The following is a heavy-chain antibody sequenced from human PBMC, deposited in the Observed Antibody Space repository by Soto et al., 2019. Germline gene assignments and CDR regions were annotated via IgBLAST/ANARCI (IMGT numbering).Heavy chain of an antibody. CDR3: AKVGYSGDGAYWHYYYYMDV. J-gene: IGHJ6*03. Sequence: EVQLLESGGGLVQPGGSLRLSCAASGFTFSSYAMSWVRQAPGKGLEWVSAISGSGGSTYYADSVKGRFTISRDNSKNTPYLQMNSLRAEDTAVYYCAKVGYSGDGAYWHYYYYMDVWGKGTTVTVSS. V-gene: IGHV3-23*01. D-gene: IGHD5-12*01. CDR2: ISGSGGST. CDR1: GFTFSSYA.